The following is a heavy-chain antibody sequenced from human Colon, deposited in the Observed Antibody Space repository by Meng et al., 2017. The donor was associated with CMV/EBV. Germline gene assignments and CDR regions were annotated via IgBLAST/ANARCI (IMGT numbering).Heavy chain of an antibody. D-gene: IGHD6-13*01. Sequence: ASVKVSCKTSGYTFTGYFIHWVRQAPGQGPEWMGCINPDTGATNSAHKFHDRVTMIRDTSISTAFMELSTLRSDDTAVYYCARGLRSSWYEYYFDYWAQGTLVTVSS. CDR1: GYTFTGYF. CDR2: INPDTGAT. J-gene: IGHJ4*02. V-gene: IGHV1-2*02. CDR3: ARGLRSSWYEYYFDY.